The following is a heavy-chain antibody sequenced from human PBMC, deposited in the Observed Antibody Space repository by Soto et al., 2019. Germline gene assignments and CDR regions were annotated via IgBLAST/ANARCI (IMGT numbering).Heavy chain of an antibody. V-gene: IGHV3-30-3*01. CDR3: ARGFYDCWSGRFDP. CDR1: GFTFSSYA. CDR2: ISNDGSNK. J-gene: IGHJ5*02. D-gene: IGHD3-3*01. Sequence: VQLVESGGGVVQPGRSLRLSCAASGFTFSSYAMHWVRQAPGKGLEWVAVISNDGSNKYYADSVKRRFTISRDNTKKTLHLQMNSLRAEDTAVYYCARGFYDCWSGRFDPWGQGTLVTVSS.